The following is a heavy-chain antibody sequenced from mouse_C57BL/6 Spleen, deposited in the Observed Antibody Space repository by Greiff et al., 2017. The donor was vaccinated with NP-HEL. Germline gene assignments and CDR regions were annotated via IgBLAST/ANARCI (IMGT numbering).Heavy chain of an antibody. CDR3: ARRNNYDYDVGFAY. J-gene: IGHJ3*01. CDR2: INPNYGTT. Sequence: EVQLQQSGPELVKPGASVKISCKASGYSFTDYNMNWVKQSNGKSLEWIGVINPNYGTTSYNQKFKGKATLTGDQSTSTAYMQINSLTSEDSAVYYCARRNNYDYDVGFAYWGQGTLVTVSA. CDR1: GYSFTDYN. D-gene: IGHD2-4*01. V-gene: IGHV1-39*01.